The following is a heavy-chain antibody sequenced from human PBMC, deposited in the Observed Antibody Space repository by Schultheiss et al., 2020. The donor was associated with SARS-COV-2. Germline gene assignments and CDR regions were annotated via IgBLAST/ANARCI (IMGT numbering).Heavy chain of an antibody. V-gene: IGHV4-61*08. CDR1: GGSISSGGYY. J-gene: IGHJ4*02. CDR3: ARQSYYDFWRVNY. CDR2: IYYSGST. D-gene: IGHD3-3*01. Sequence: SQTLSLTCTVSGGSISSGGYYWSWIRQPPGKGLEWIGYIYYSGSTNYNPSLKSRVTISVDTSKNQFSLKLSSVTAADTAVYYCARQSYYDFWRVNYWGQGTLVTVSS.